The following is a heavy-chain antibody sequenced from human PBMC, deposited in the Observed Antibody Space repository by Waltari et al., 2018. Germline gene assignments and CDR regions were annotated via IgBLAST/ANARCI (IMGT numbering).Heavy chain of an antibody. CDR3: ARGRGNNDYYYYGMDV. CDR2: INPNSGGT. D-gene: IGHD1-1*01. CDR1: GYTFTGYY. J-gene: IGHJ6*02. Sequence: QVQLVQSGAEVKKPGASVKVSCKASGYTFTGYYLHWVRQAPGQGLEWMGWINPNSGGTNYAQKFQGWVTMTRDTSISTAYMELSRLRSDDTAVYYCARGRGNNDYYYYGMDVWGQGTTVTVSS. V-gene: IGHV1-2*04.